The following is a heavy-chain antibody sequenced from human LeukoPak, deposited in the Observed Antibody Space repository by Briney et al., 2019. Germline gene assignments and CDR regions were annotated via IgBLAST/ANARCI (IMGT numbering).Heavy chain of an antibody. D-gene: IGHD3-22*01. J-gene: IGHJ4*02. CDR3: AKMEDSLDYYPYFDY. CDR1: GCIFDNYA. V-gene: IGHV3-23*01. Sequence: DPGGSLRLSCAASGCIFDNYALGWIRQPPGKGPEWAAHISGSGGRTYYAYSVNGVFTISGDNSKKTLYLQMDSLRVDEAAIYYCAKMEDSLDYYPYFDYWSQGTLVTV. CDR2: ISGSGGRT.